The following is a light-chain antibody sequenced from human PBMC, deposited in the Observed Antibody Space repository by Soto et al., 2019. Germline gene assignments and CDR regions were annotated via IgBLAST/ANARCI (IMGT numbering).Light chain of an antibody. V-gene: IGKV1-39*01. CDR3: QQSYSSPRT. CDR2: SAS. Sequence: DIQMTHSPSSLSASVGEGATITVGASQNIGGFLDGYQQKPGKGPNLLISSASSLTNGVPSRISGGGSGAEFTLTINSLQPEDFTVYYCQQSYSSPRTFGQGTKVDIK. J-gene: IGKJ1*01. CDR1: QNIGGF.